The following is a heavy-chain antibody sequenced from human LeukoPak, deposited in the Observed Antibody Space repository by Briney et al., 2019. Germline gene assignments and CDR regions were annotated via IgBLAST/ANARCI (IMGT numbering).Heavy chain of an antibody. CDR1: GGSINTYY. J-gene: IGHJ3*01. V-gene: IGHV4-59*08. D-gene: IGHD1-26*01. CDR2: LYYSGSN. CDR3: ARSGSKPSGGAFDL. Sequence: SETLSLTCTVSGGSINTYYWSWIRQPPGKGLQWIAYLYYSGSNNFNPSLRSRLTISIDTSKNQFTLKLSSVTAADTAVYYCARSGSKPSGGAFDLWGQGTMVTVSS.